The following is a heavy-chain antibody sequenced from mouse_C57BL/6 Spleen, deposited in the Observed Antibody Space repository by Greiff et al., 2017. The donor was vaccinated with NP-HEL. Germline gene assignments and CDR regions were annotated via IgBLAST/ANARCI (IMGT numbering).Heavy chain of an antibody. J-gene: IGHJ4*01. Sequence: VQLKQPGAELVKPGASVKMSCKASGYTFTSYWITWVKQRPGQGLEWIGDIYPGSGSTNYNEKFKSKATLTVDTSSSTAYMQLSSLTSEDSAVYYCAREGHGNYGGVDYWGQGTSVTVSS. CDR1: GYTFTSYW. V-gene: IGHV1-55*01. D-gene: IGHD2-1*01. CDR3: AREGHGNYGGVDY. CDR2: IYPGSGST.